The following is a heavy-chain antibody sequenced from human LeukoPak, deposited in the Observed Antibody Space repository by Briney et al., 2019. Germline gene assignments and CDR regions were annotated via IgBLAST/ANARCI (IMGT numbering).Heavy chain of an antibody. CDR2: LSGSGGTT. CDR1: GFTFSSYT. Sequence: GGSLRLSCVASGFTFSSYTMNWVRQAPGKGLEWVSTLSGSGGTTYYAGSVKGRFTISRDNSKNTLYLQMSSLTADDTAVYHCAKGGGAYDSSGPLGHWGQGTLVTVSS. CDR3: AKGGGAYDSSGPLGH. D-gene: IGHD3-22*01. J-gene: IGHJ4*02. V-gene: IGHV3-23*01.